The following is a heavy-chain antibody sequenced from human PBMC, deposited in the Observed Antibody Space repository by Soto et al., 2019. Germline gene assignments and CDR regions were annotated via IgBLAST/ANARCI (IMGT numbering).Heavy chain of an antibody. J-gene: IGHJ6*02. D-gene: IGHD2-8*01. CDR3: ARGDSTDCSNGVCSFFYNHDMDV. CDR2: INPKSGGT. V-gene: IGHV1-2*04. Sequence: ASVKVSCKASGYSFTDYHIHWVRQAPGQGLEWLGRINPKSGGTSTAQKFQGWVTMTTDTSISTASMELTRLTSDDTSIYYCARGDSTDCSNGVCSFFYNHDMDVWGQGTTVTVSS. CDR1: GYSFTDYH.